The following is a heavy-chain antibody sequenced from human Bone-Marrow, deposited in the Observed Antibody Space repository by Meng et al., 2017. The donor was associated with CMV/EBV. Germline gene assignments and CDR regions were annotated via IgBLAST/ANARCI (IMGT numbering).Heavy chain of an antibody. D-gene: IGHD3-22*01. CDR2: IFYTGPT. Sequence: SETLSLTCTVSGGSIGTNVYYWGWIRQTPGKGLEWIGSIFYTGPTFYNPSLESRVTISEDTSKNRFSLKMSSVTAADTAIYYCATQGVTTGLFDYWGQGTLVTVSS. V-gene: IGHV4-39*01. CDR1: GGSIGTNVYY. CDR3: ATQGVTTGLFDY. J-gene: IGHJ4*02.